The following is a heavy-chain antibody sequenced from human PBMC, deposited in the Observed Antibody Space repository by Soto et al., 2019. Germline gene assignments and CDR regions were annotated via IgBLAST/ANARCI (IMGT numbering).Heavy chain of an antibody. V-gene: IGHV4-39*01. CDR1: GDSFTSSNYY. J-gene: IGHJ5*02. CDR2: VNYSGLT. Sequence: KSSETLSLTCTVSGDSFTSSNYYWGWIRQPPGKGLEWIAIVNYSGLTYYNPSLKSRVTISADTSKNQFSLKLSSVTAADTARYYCGRHAPHHDWLDPWGPGTLVTVSS. CDR3: GRHAPHHDWLDP.